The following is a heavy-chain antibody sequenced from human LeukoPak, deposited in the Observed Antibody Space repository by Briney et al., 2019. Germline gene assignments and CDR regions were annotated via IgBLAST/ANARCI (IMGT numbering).Heavy chain of an antibody. J-gene: IGHJ4*01. CDR1: GGSISSGSYY. CDR3: ARDGLGYSGYGSGGYYYDY. V-gene: IGHV4-61*02. CDR2: IYTSGST. Sequence: PSQTLSLTCTVSGGSISSGSYYWSWIRQPAGKGLEWIGRIYTSGSTNYNPSLKSRVTISVDTAKNQLSLALSSVTAPDPGVDVYARDGLGYSGYGSGGYYYDYGGRGLVVTVSS. D-gene: IGHD5-12*01.